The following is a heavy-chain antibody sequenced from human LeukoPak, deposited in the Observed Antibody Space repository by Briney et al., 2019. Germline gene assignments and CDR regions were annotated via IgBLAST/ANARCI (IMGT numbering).Heavy chain of an antibody. CDR3: ARDNRVTTRSRQVGYFDY. V-gene: IGHV4-31*03. J-gene: IGHJ4*02. D-gene: IGHD4-17*01. CDR1: GGSISSGGYY. Sequence: SETLSLTCTVSGGSISSGGYYWNWIRQHPGQGLEWIGYIYYSGSTYYNPSLKSRVTISVDTSKNQFSLKLSSVTAADTAVYYCARDNRVTTRSRQVGYFDYWGQGTLVTVFS. CDR2: IYYSGST.